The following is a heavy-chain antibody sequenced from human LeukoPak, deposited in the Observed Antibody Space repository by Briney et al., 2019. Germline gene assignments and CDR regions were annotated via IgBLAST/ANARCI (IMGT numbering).Heavy chain of an antibody. J-gene: IGHJ4*02. Sequence: SETLSLTCTVFGDSVSSSNYYWAWFRQPPGKGLDWIGSLYYDGRTYYSPSLESRVTISVDTSKNQFSLKLSSVTAADTAVYYCARAPTADYWGQGTLVTVSS. D-gene: IGHD4-17*01. CDR3: ARAPTADY. V-gene: IGHV4-39*07. CDR1: GDSVSSSNYY. CDR2: LYYDGRT.